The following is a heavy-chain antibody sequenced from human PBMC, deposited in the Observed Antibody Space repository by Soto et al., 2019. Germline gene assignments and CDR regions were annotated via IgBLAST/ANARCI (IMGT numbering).Heavy chain of an antibody. D-gene: IGHD3-10*01. CDR1: GGTLTHYA. Sequence: SVKVSCKASGGTLTHYAISWVRQAPGQGLEWMGWIIPVFKTSNYAQNFQGRLSITADESMTTAYMDMSVLMSDDTAVYYCARSASGPSSQGYNFYVTELGGPGTTVTVSS. CDR2: IIPVFKTS. CDR3: ARSASGPSSQGYNFYVTEL. J-gene: IGHJ6*02. V-gene: IGHV1-69*13.